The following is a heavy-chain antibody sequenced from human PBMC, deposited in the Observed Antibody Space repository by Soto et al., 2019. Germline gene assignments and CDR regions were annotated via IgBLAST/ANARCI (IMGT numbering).Heavy chain of an antibody. CDR1: GYTFTSYA. Sequence: ASVKVSCKASGYTFTSYAMHWVRQAPGQRLEWMGWINAGNGNTKYSQKFQGRVTITRDTSASTAYMELSSLRSEDTAVYYCARDFSGSYLFDYWGQGTLVTVSS. V-gene: IGHV1-3*01. CDR3: ARDFSGSYLFDY. D-gene: IGHD1-26*01. CDR2: INAGNGNT. J-gene: IGHJ4*02.